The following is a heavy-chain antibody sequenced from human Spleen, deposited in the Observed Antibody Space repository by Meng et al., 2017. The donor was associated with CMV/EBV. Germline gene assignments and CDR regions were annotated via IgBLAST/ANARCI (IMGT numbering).Heavy chain of an antibody. V-gene: IGHV1-18*01. D-gene: IGHD4-17*01. CDR3: ARDRPVTPYYYYYGMDV. CDR2: ISAYNGNT. CDR1: GYTFISYG. Sequence: ASVKVSCKASGYTFISYGISWVRQAPGQGLEWMGWISAYNGNTNYAQKLQGRVTMTTDTSTRTAYMDLRSLRSDDTAVYYCARDRPVTPYYYYYGMDVWGQGTTVTVSS. J-gene: IGHJ6*01.